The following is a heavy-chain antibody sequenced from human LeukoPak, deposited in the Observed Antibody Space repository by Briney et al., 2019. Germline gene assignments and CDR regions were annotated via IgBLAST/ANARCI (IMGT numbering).Heavy chain of an antibody. CDR1: GGSFSGYY. V-gene: IGHV4-34*01. CDR3: ASYWSSGSYDY. Sequence: TSETLSLTCAVYGGSFSGYYWSWIRQPPGKGLEWIGEINHSGSTNYNPSLKSRVTISVDTSKNQFSLKLSSVTAADTAVYYCASYWSSGSYDYWGQGTLVTVSS. D-gene: IGHD1-26*01. CDR2: INHSGST. J-gene: IGHJ4*02.